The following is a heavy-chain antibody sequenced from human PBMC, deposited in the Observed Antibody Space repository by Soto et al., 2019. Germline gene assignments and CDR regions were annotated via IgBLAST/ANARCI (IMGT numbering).Heavy chain of an antibody. CDR1: GGSLSSGGYS. CDR3: ARSVEGHFDY. D-gene: IGHD6-19*01. J-gene: IGHJ4*02. CDR2: IYHSGYT. V-gene: IGHV4-30-2*01. Sequence: SETLSLTCAVSGGSLSSGGYSRNWIRQPPGKGLEWIGYIYHSGYTYYTPSLKSRFTISRDNAKNSVYLQMNSLRDEDTAVYYCARSVEGHFDYWGQGTLVTVSS.